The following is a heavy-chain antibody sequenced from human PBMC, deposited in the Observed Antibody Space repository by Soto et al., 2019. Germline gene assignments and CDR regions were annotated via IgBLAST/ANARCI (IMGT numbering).Heavy chain of an antibody. CDR1: GYTFTSYY. D-gene: IGHD3-10*01. Sequence: XSVKVSCKASGYTFTSYYMHWVRQAPGQGLEWMGIINPSGGSTSYAQKFQGRVTMTRDTSTSTVYMELSSLRSEDTAVYYCARDSFGSGRAFYYYYYMDVWGKGTTVTVSS. CDR3: ARDSFGSGRAFYYYYYMDV. V-gene: IGHV1-46*03. CDR2: INPSGGST. J-gene: IGHJ6*03.